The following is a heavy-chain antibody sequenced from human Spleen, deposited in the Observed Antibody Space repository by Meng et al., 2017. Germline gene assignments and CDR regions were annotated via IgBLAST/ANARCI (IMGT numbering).Heavy chain of an antibody. J-gene: IGHJ3*02. CDR2: ISSAGSTI. CDR3: ARDQPRNYGADAFDI. V-gene: IGHV3-11*01. D-gene: IGHD1-7*01. CDR1: GFTFSDHY. Sequence: GESLKISCAASGFTFSDHYISWIRQAPGRGLEWISYISSAGSTINYADSVKGRFTISRDNAKESLYLQMNSLRVEDTAVYYCARDQPRNYGADAFDIWGRGTMVTVSS.